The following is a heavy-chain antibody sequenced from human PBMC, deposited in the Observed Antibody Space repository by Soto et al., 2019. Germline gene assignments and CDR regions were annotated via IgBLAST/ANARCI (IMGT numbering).Heavy chain of an antibody. CDR2: IYYSGST. Sequence: TLSLTCTVSGGSISSGGYYWSWIRQHPGKGLEWIGDIYYSGSTYYNPSLKSRVTISVDKSKNQFSLKLSSVTAADTAVYYCARVPRAAGRLGGMDVWGQGTTVTVSS. CDR1: GGSISSGGYY. V-gene: IGHV4-31*03. CDR3: ARVPRAAGRLGGMDV. D-gene: IGHD6-13*01. J-gene: IGHJ6*02.